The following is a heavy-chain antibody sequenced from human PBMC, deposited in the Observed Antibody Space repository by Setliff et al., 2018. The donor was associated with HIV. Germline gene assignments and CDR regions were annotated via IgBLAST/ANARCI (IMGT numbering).Heavy chain of an antibody. Sequence: SETLSLTCVVSGYFVAGGYYWGWIRQSPGKGLEWIGNIFHSGTTYYNPSLRSRITISVDTSKNQFFLDMTSVTAADTAVYYCVRAPPGIQLLASTNGPYYFDYGGHGTLVTVS. CDR3: VRAPPGIQLLASTNGPYYFDY. V-gene: IGHV4-38-2*01. CDR2: IFHSGTT. CDR1: GYFVAGGYY. D-gene: IGHD1-1*01. J-gene: IGHJ4*01.